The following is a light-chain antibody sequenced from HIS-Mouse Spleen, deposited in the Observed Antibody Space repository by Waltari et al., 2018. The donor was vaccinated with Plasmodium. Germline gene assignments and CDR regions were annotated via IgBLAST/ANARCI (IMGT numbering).Light chain of an antibody. CDR2: EDS. V-gene: IGLV3-10*01. J-gene: IGLJ3*02. CDR1: ASPKKY. CDR3: YSTDSSGNHRV. Sequence: SYELTQPPSVSVSPGQTARITCSGDASPKKYAYWYQQKSGQAPVLGIYEDSKRPSGIPERFSGSSSGTMATLTISGAQVEDEADYYCYSTDSSGNHRVFGGGTKLTVL.